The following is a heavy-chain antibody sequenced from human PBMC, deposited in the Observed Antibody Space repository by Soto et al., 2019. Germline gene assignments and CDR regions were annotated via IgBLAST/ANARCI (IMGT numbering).Heavy chain of an antibody. Sequence: SETLSLTCTVSGGSIGSSSYYWVWMRQPPGKGLEWIGYIYDSGSTTYHPSLKSRVTISVDTSKNQFSLNLTSVTAADTAVYYCARLGGYYQAFDQWGQGSLVTVSS. CDR3: ARLGGYYQAFDQ. CDR1: GGSIGSSSYY. CDR2: IYDSGST. J-gene: IGHJ4*02. D-gene: IGHD3-22*01. V-gene: IGHV4-61*05.